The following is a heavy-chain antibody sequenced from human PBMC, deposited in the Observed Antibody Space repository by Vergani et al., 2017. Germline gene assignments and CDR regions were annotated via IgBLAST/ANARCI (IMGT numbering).Heavy chain of an antibody. CDR3: ARVANYYDSSGYYYRTCYFDY. V-gene: IGHV1-18*01. D-gene: IGHD3-22*01. Sequence: QVQLVQSGAEVKKPGSSVKVSCKASGGTFSSYAISWVRQAPGQGLEWMGWISAYNGNTNYAQKLQGRVTMTTDTSTSTAYMELRSLRSDDTAVYYCARVANYYDSSGYYYRTCYFDYWGQGTLVTVSS. J-gene: IGHJ4*02. CDR1: GGTFSSYA. CDR2: ISAYNGNT.